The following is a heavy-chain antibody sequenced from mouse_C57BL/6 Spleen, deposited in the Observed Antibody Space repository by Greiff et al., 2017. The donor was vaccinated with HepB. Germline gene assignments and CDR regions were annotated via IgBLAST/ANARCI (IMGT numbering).Heavy chain of an antibody. J-gene: IGHJ1*03. V-gene: IGHV1-80*01. CDR3: ARASYDYDGRYFDV. CDR2: IYPGDGDT. D-gene: IGHD2-4*01. CDR1: GYAFSSYW. Sequence: QVQLQQSGAELVKPGASVKISCKASGYAFSSYWMNWVKQRPGKGLEWIGQIYPGDGDTNYNGEFKGKATLTADKSSSTAYMQLSSLTSEDSAVYFCARASYDYDGRYFDVWGTGTTVTVSS.